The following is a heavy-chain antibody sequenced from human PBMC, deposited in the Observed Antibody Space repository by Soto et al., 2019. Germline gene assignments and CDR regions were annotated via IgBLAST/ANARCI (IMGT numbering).Heavy chain of an antibody. V-gene: IGHV2-5*02. J-gene: IGHJ5*02. CDR3: AHLHAYSGYDWRYDP. Sequence: SGPTLVNPTQTLTLTCNFSGFSLSTKGVAVGWIRQPPGKALEWLGIIYWDDDKRYRPSLNNRLTITKDTYKNQVVLTMTNVDTVDTATYYCAHLHAYSGYDWRYDPWGQGTLVTVSS. CDR1: GFSLSTKGVA. D-gene: IGHD5-12*01. CDR2: IYWDDDK.